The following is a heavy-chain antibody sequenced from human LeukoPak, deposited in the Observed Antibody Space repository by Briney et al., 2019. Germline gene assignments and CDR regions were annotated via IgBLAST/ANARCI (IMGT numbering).Heavy chain of an antibody. CDR1: GFTFSSYA. CDR2: ISGSGCST. V-gene: IGHV3-23*01. D-gene: IGHD3-22*01. CDR3: ATPQADSSGYHYNRD. J-gene: IGHJ4*02. Sequence: GGSLRLSCAASGFTFSSYAMSWVRQAPGKGLEWVSAISGSGCSTYYADSVKGRFTISRDNSKNTLYLQMNSLRAEDTAVYYCATPQADSSGYHYNRDWGQGTLVTVSS.